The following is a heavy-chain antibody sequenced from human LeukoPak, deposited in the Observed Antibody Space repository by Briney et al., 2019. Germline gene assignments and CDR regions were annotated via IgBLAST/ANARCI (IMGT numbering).Heavy chain of an antibody. D-gene: IGHD3-10*01. J-gene: IGHJ4*02. Sequence: SETLSLTCSVSGGSIRSYYWSYIRQPPGKGLEWIGYISYSGSTNYNPSLKSRVTMSLDTSKNLFSLNLSSVTAADAAVYYCARADKYGSGSYYLYWGQGTLVTVSS. CDR2: ISYSGST. CDR1: GGSIRSYY. V-gene: IGHV4-59*01. CDR3: ARADKYGSGSYYLY.